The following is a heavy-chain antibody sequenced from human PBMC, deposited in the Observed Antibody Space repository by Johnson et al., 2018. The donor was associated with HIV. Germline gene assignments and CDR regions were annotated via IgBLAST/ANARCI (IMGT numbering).Heavy chain of an antibody. Sequence: VQLVESGGGVVQPGGSLRLSCIGSGFTFSRYDMSWVRQAPGKGLEWVSAISGSGGSTYYADSVKGRFTISRDNSKNTLYLQMSSLRAEDTALYYCARGSSGSFDLWGRGTMVTVSS. CDR3: ARGSSGSFDL. CDR2: ISGSGGST. D-gene: IGHD6-6*01. J-gene: IGHJ3*01. CDR1: GFTFSRYD. V-gene: IGHV3-23*04.